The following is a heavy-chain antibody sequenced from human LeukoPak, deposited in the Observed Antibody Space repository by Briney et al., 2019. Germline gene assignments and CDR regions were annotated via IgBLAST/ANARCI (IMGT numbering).Heavy chain of an antibody. Sequence: GASLKISCKGSGYSFTSYWITWVRQMPGKGLEWRGRIDPSDSYTNYSPSFQGHVTISADNSISTAYLQWSSLKASDIAIYYCARHENIFSTFDMWGQGTMVSVSS. D-gene: IGHD3-9*01. J-gene: IGHJ3*02. V-gene: IGHV5-10-1*01. CDR3: ARHENIFSTFDM. CDR2: IDPSDSYT. CDR1: GYSFTSYW.